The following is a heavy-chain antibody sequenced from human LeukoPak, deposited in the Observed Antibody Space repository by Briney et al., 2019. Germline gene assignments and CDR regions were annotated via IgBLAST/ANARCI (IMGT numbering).Heavy chain of an antibody. CDR1: GYTFTNFD. V-gene: IGHV1-69*06. Sequence: SVKVSCKASGYTFTNFDINWVRQATGQGLEWMGGIIPIFGTANYAQKFQGRVTITADKSTSTAYMELSSLRSEDTAVYYCARLISVGATTPFDYWGQGTLVTVSS. J-gene: IGHJ4*02. CDR3: ARLISVGATTPFDY. D-gene: IGHD1-26*01. CDR2: IIPIFGTA.